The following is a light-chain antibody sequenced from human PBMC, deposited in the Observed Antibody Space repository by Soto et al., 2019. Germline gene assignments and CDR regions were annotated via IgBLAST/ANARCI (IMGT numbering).Light chain of an antibody. CDR2: GAS. V-gene: IGKV3-15*01. Sequence: EIVMTQSPATLSVSPGERATLSCRASQSVNSNLAWYQQKPGQAPRLLIYGASTRATGIPVRFSGSGSGTEFSLTISSLLSEDSALYYCQQYNDWHPWTFGQGTKVEI. CDR3: QQYNDWHPWT. CDR1: QSVNSN. J-gene: IGKJ1*01.